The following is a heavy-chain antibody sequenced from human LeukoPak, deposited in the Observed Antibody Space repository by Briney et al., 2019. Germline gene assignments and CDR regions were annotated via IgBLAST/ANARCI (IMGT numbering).Heavy chain of an antibody. CDR3: ARDSLGGRMDSSDYYYYGMDV. CDR2: IIPIFGTA. D-gene: IGHD3-22*01. CDR1: GGTFSSYA. J-gene: IGHJ6*02. V-gene: IGHV1-69*13. Sequence: SVKVSCKASGGTFSSYAISWVRQAPGQGLEWMGGIIPIFGTANYAQKFQGRVTITADESTSTAYMELSSLRSEDAAVYYCARDSLGGRMDSSDYYYYGMDVWGQGTTVTVSS.